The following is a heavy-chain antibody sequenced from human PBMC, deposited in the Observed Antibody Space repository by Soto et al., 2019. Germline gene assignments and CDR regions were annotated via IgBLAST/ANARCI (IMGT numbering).Heavy chain of an antibody. V-gene: IGHV4-4*07. D-gene: IGHD6-19*01. CDR3: AREYTETVDGPTPYYFDS. CDR2: TYVTGDT. CDR1: GDSISNYY. Sequence: SETLSLTCSVSGDSISNYYWSWLRQSAGKGLEWIGRTYVTGDTNYNPSLKSRVTMSVDTTKNQLPLRLRSVTAADTAVYSCAREYTETVDGPTPYYFDSWGQGTPVTVSS. J-gene: IGHJ4*02.